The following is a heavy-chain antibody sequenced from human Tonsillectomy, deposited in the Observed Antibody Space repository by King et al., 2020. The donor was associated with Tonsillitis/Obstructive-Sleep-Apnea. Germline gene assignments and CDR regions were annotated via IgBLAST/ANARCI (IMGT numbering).Heavy chain of an antibody. CDR2: SAYAGSNK. CDR1: VFTFINYG. Sequence: VQLVESGGGVFQPGRSLRLSCAASVFTFINYGMHGVLQAPGEGLDCVAGSAYAGSNKYYTDSVKGRFTISRDNSKNTLYLQMNSLTADDTTVYYCAKEGSRGDFDYWGQGTLVTVSS. J-gene: IGHJ4*02. CDR3: AKEGSRGDFDY. D-gene: IGHD2-15*01. V-gene: IGHV3-30*18.